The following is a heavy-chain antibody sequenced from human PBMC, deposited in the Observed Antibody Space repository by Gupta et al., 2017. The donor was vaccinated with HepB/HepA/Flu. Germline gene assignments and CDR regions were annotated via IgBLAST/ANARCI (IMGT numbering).Heavy chain of an antibody. CDR2: ISTDSSDK. CDR3: TKGESGGGYYSPFDS. CDR1: GFTFRGYG. J-gene: IGHJ4*02. V-gene: IGHV3-23*01. D-gene: IGHD3-22*01. Sequence: EVQLLESGGGLVQPGGSLRLSCAGSGFTFRGYGMSWVRQAPGKGLEWVSIISTDSSDKYYVDSVKGRFTISRDNSRNTLYLQMNSLTAEDTAVYFCTKGESGGGYYSPFDSWGQGTRVTVSS.